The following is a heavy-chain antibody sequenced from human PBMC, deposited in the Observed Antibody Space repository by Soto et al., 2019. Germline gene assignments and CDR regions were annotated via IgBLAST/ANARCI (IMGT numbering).Heavy chain of an antibody. Sequence: SQTLSLTCTVSGGSIRRGKYYWSCIRQPPGKGLEWIGSISYSGSTYYSTSLKSRVTISVDTSKSQFSLNLSFVTAADTSVYYCATMGTPATGLYFFDYWGQGSLVTVSS. CDR2: ISYSGST. D-gene: IGHD2-15*01. CDR3: ATMGTPATGLYFFDY. J-gene: IGHJ4*02. CDR1: GGSIRRGKYY. V-gene: IGHV4-30-4*01.